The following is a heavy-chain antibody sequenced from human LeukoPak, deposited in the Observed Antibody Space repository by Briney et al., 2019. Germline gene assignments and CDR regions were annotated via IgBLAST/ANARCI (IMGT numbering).Heavy chain of an antibody. J-gene: IGHJ4*02. CDR2: INHSGST. CDR1: GGSFSGYY. Sequence: SDTLSLTCAVYGGSFSGYYWSWIRQPPGKGLEWIGEINHSGSTHYNPSLKSRVTISVDTSKNQFSLKLSSVTAADTAVYYCAGVTVATGGYWGQGTLVTVSP. D-gene: IGHD5-12*01. V-gene: IGHV4-34*01. CDR3: AGVTVATGGY.